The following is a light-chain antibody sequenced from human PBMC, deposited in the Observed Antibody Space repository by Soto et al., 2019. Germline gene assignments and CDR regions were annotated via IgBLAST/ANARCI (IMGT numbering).Light chain of an antibody. J-gene: IGLJ1*01. CDR1: SSDVGGYDY. Sequence: QCVLTQPASVSGSPGQSITISCTGTSSDVGGYDYVSWYQLHPGKAPKLMVFEVSNRPSGVSYRFSGSKSGNTASLTISGLQAEDEADYFCSSYSISTAYLFGTGTKVTVL. V-gene: IGLV2-14*01. CDR3: SSYSISTAYL. CDR2: EVS.